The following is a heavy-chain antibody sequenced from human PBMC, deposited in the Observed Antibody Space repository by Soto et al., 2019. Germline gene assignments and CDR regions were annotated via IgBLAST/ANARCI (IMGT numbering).Heavy chain of an antibody. Sequence: QVQLVESGGGVVQPGRSLRLSCAASGFTFSSYGMHWVRQAPGKGLEWVAVIWYDGSNKYYADSVKGRFTISRDNSKNTLYLQMTSLSAEDTAVYYCARDRSDAGSGWFAPWGQGTLVTVSS. CDR3: ARDRSDAGSGWFAP. CDR2: IWYDGSNK. J-gene: IGHJ5*02. CDR1: GFTFSSYG. V-gene: IGHV3-33*01. D-gene: IGHD6-19*01.